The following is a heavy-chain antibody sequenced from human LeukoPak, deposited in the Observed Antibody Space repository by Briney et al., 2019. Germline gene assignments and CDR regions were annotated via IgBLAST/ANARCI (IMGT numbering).Heavy chain of an antibody. J-gene: IGHJ3*02. CDR2: IYYRGST. CDR3: ARVENVIYYDSRAGAFDI. D-gene: IGHD3-22*01. Sequence: SETLSLTCTVSGGSISSGGYYWSWIRQHPGKGLEWIEYIYYRGSTYYSPSLKSRVTISVDTSKNQFSLKLSSVTAADTAVYYCARVENVIYYDSRAGAFDIWGQGTMVTVSS. CDR1: GGSISSGGYY. V-gene: IGHV4-31*03.